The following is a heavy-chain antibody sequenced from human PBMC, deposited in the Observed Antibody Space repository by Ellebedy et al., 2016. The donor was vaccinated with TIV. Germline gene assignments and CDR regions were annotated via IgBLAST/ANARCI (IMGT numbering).Heavy chain of an antibody. CDR2: IYSSRNT. CDR1: GGSISGHY. D-gene: IGHD3-3*01. V-gene: IGHV4-59*11. Sequence: MPSETLSLTCVVPGGSISGHYWSWIRQPPGKGLEWIGYIYSSRNTNYSHSLESRITISLATSKNQFSLSLSSVTAADTAVYFCAKVFLGQVESAAAVLDFWGQGSPVTVSS. J-gene: IGHJ4*02. CDR3: AKVFLGQVESAAAVLDF.